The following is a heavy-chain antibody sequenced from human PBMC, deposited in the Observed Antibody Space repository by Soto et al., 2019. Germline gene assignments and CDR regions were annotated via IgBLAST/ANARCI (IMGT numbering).Heavy chain of an antibody. J-gene: IGHJ5*02. CDR2: ISGSGGST. D-gene: IGHD4-17*01. CDR3: ARGNHYGDYVLGWFDP. V-gene: IGHV3-23*01. Sequence: PGGSLRLSCAASGFTFSSYAMSWVRQAPGKGLEWVSAISGSGGSTYYADSVKGRFTISRDNSKNTLYLQMNSLRAEDTAVYYCARGNHYGDYVLGWFDPWGQGTLVTVSS. CDR1: GFTFSSYA.